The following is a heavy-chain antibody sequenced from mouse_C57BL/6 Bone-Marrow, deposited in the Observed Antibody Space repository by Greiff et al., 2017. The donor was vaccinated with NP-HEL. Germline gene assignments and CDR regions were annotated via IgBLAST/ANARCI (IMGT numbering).Heavy chain of an antibody. D-gene: IGHD1-1*01. V-gene: IGHV14-4*01. CDR2: IDPENGDT. CDR1: GFNIKDDY. CDR3: TTAYGPWFAY. Sequence: EVQVVESGAELVRPGASVKLSCTASGFNIKDDYMHWVKQRPEQGLEWIGWIDPENGDTEYASKFQGKATITADTSSNTAYLQLSSLTSEDTAVYYCTTAYGPWFAYWGQGTLVTVSA. J-gene: IGHJ3*01.